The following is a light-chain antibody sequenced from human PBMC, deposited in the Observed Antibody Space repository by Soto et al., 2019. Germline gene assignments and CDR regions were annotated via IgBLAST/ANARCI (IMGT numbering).Light chain of an antibody. CDR2: QIS. V-gene: IGKV2-24*01. Sequence: DIVMTQTPLSSPVTLGQPASISCRSSQSLVHSDGSTYLNWFHQRPGQPPRLLIYQISNRFSGVPDRFSGSGAGTDFTLKISRVEAGDVGIYYCMQGTQFPLVTFGPGTKVDIK. J-gene: IGKJ3*01. CDR1: QSLVHSDGSTY. CDR3: MQGTQFPLVT.